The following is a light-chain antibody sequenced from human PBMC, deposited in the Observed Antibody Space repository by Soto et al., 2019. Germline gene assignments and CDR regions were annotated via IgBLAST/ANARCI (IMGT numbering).Light chain of an antibody. CDR3: QQYNNWPWT. V-gene: IGKV3-15*01. Sequence: EIVMTQSPATLSVSPGERATLSCRASQSVSSNLAWYQQKPGQAPRLLIYGASTRATGIPARFSGSGSGTEFTLTFSSLHSEDFAVYYCQQYNNWPWTFGQGTKV. CDR1: QSVSSN. CDR2: GAS. J-gene: IGKJ1*01.